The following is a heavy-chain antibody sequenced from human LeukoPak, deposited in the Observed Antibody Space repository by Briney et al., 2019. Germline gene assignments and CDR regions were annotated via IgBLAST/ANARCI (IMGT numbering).Heavy chain of an antibody. Sequence: GGSLRLSCVASGFTFRTYGMHWVRQAPGKGLEWVAFIRFDGNTEEYADSVEGRFTVSRDNSKNTLYLQMNSLRAEDTAVYYCAREGNLIAVAGTGFDYWGQGTLVTVSS. CDR2: IRFDGNTE. V-gene: IGHV3-30*02. J-gene: IGHJ4*02. CDR3: AREGNLIAVAGTGFDY. CDR1: GFTFRTYG. D-gene: IGHD6-19*01.